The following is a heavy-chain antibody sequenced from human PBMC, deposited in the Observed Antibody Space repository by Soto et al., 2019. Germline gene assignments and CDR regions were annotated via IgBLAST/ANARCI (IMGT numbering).Heavy chain of an antibody. D-gene: IGHD1-26*01. CDR3: AKDLGSYLSPAFDY. CDR2: ISSSSDVI. V-gene: IGHV3-48*03. Sequence: VGSLRLSCAASGFSFSRFEMNWVRQAPGRGLEWVSYISSSSDVIYYADSVEGRFTISRDNAKNSLYLQMSSLRAEDTAVYFCAKDLGSYLSPAFDYWGLGTLVTVSS. CDR1: GFSFSRFE. J-gene: IGHJ4*02.